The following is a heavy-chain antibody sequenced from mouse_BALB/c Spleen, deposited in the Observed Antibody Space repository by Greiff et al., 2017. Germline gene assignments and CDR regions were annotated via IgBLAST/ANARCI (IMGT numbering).Heavy chain of an antibody. CDR1: GYSITSDYA. V-gene: IGHV3-2*02. J-gene: IGHJ4*01. Sequence: EVQLQQSGPGLVKPSQSLSLTCTVTGYSITSDYAWNWIRQFPGNKLEWMGYISYSGSTSYNPSLKSRISITRDTSKNQFFLQLNSVTTEDTATYYCARQIYYGYDSAMDYWGQGTSVTVSS. CDR2: ISYSGST. D-gene: IGHD2-2*01. CDR3: ARQIYYGYDSAMDY.